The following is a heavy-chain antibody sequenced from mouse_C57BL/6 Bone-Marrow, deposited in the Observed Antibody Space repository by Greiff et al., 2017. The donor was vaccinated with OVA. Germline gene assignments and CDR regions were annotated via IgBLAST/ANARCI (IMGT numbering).Heavy chain of an antibody. CDR1: GYTFTSYW. J-gene: IGHJ1*03. V-gene: IGHV1-7*01. CDR3: ASYYGNFDWYFDV. CDR2: INPSSGYT. Sequence: QVQLQQSGAELAKPGASVKLSCKASGYTFTSYWMHWVKQRPGQGLEWIGYINPSSGYTKYNQKFKDKATLTADKSSSTAYMQLSSLTYADSAVYYCASYYGNFDWYFDVWGTGTTVTVSS. D-gene: IGHD2-1*01.